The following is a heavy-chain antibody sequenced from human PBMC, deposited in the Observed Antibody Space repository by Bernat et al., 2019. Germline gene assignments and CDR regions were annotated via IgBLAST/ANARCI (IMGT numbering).Heavy chain of an antibody. J-gene: IGHJ6*02. CDR1: GFTFSSYS. CDR3: AGDQDPYYYYGMDV. V-gene: IGHV3-48*01. Sequence: EVQLVESGGGLVQPGGSLRLSCAASGFTFSSYSMNWVRQAPGKGLEWVSYISSSSSNIYYADSVKGRFTISRDNAKNSLYLQMNSLRAEDTAVYYCAGDQDPYYYYGMDVWGQGTTVTVSS. CDR2: ISSSSSNI.